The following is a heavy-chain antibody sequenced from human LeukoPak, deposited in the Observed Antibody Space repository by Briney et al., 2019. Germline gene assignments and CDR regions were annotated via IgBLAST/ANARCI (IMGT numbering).Heavy chain of an antibody. J-gene: IGHJ6*03. V-gene: IGHV5-51*01. CDR2: IYPGDSDT. Sequence: GESLKISCKGSGYNFTSYWIGWVRQMPGKGLEWMGIIYPGDSDTRYRPSFQGQVTISADKSISTAYLQWSSLKASDTAMYYCAGIGAALPYYYYLDVWGKGTTVTVSS. CDR3: AGIGAALPYYYYLDV. CDR1: GYNFTSYW. D-gene: IGHD6-6*01.